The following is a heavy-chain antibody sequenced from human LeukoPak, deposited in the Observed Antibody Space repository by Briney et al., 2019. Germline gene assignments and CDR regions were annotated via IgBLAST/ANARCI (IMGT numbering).Heavy chain of an antibody. J-gene: IGHJ5*02. CDR2: IYTSGST. V-gene: IGHV4-4*07. CDR3: AGDFEDGAAAALDNWFDP. Sequence: SETLSLTCTVSGGSISSYYWSWIRQPAWKGLEWIGRIYTSGSTNYNPSLKSRVTMSVDTSKNQFSLKLSSVTAADTAVYYCAGDFEDGAAAALDNWFDPWGQGTLVTVSS. D-gene: IGHD6-13*01. CDR1: GGSISSYY.